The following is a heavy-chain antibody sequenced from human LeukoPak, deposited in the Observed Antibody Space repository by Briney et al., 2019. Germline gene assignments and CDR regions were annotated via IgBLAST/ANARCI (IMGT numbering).Heavy chain of an antibody. V-gene: IGHV1-46*01. Sequence: ASVKVSCKASGYTFTSYGISWVRQAPGQGLEWMGIINPSGGSTSYAQKFQGRVTMTRDMSTSTVYMELSSLRSEDTAVYYCAGKEIAARPSPIDYWGQGTLVTVSS. CDR2: INPSGGST. CDR3: AGKEIAARPSPIDY. CDR1: GYTFTSYG. J-gene: IGHJ4*02. D-gene: IGHD6-6*01.